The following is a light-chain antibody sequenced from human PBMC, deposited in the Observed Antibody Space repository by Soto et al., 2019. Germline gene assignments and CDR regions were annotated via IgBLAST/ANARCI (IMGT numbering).Light chain of an antibody. CDR2: GAS. V-gene: IGKV3-15*01. Sequence: EIVMTQSPAILSVSPGERATLSCRASQSVSSNLAWFQQKPGQTPRLLFNGASTRATGIPARFTGSGSGTEFILTISSLQSEDCAVYYCQQYDIWPPTFGQGTKVEIK. CDR3: QQYDIWPPT. CDR1: QSVSSN. J-gene: IGKJ1*01.